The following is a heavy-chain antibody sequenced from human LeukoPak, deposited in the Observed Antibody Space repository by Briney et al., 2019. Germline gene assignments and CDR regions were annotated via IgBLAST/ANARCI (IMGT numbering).Heavy chain of an antibody. CDR3: ARKSGYSSGYYSTFDY. V-gene: IGHV4-34*01. D-gene: IGHD3-22*01. Sequence: PSETLSLTCAVYGGSFSGYYWSWIRQPPGKGLEWIGEINHSGSTNYNPSLKSRVTISVDTSKNQFSLKLSSVTAADTAVYYCARKSGYSSGYYSTFDYWGQGTLVTVSS. CDR1: GGSFSGYY. CDR2: INHSGST. J-gene: IGHJ4*02.